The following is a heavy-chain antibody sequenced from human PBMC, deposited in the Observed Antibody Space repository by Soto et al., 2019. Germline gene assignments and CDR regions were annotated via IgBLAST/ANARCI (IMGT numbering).Heavy chain of an antibody. V-gene: IGHV4-39*01. CDR3: ATRSGDYVGWFDP. CDR2: IYYSGTA. CDR1: GGSIIGSGFH. Sequence: QLQLRESGPGLVKPSETLSLTCTVSGGSIIGSGFHWAWIRQPPGKGLEWIGSIYYSGTANYSPSLKSRLAIDVDTSKNQFSLRLSSVTAADTVVYYCATRSGDYVGWFDPWGQGTRVTVSS. J-gene: IGHJ5*02. D-gene: IGHD4-17*01.